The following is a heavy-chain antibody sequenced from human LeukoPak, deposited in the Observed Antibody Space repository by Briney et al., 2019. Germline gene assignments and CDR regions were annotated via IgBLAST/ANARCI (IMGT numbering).Heavy chain of an antibody. Sequence: PSETLSLTCTVSRDSISSGSYYWGWIRQPPGKGLEWIGTIYYSGSTYYNPSLKSRVTISVDTAKQYFSLSLRSVTAADTALYYWARQDYVSSYFDPWGQGTLVTVSS. D-gene: IGHD4-17*01. CDR3: ARQDYVSSYFDP. CDR1: RDSISSGSYY. CDR2: IYYSGST. J-gene: IGHJ5*02. V-gene: IGHV4-39*01.